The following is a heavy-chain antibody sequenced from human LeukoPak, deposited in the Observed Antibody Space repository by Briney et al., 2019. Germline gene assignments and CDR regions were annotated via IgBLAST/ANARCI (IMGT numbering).Heavy chain of an antibody. CDR2: IKQDGSEK. J-gene: IGHJ4*02. CDR1: GFTFSSYW. Sequence: QSGGSLRLSCAASGFTFSSYWMSWVRQAPGKGLEWVANIKQDGSEKYYVDSVKGRFTISRDNAKNSLYLQMNSLRGEDTAVYYCEAGSTLLNYWGQGTLVTVSS. D-gene: IGHD6-13*01. V-gene: IGHV3-7*01. CDR3: EAGSTLLNY.